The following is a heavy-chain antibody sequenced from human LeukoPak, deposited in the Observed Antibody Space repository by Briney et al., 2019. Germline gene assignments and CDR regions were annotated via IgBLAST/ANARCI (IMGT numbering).Heavy chain of an antibody. V-gene: IGHV1-8*01. D-gene: IGHD3-22*01. CDR2: MNPNSGNT. CDR3: ARVSYYYDSSGYYLDYFDY. J-gene: IGHJ4*02. Sequence: ASVKVSCKASGYTFTSYDINWVRQATGQGLEWMGWMNPNSGNTGYAQKFQGRVTMTRNTSISTAYMELRSLRSDDTAVYYCARVSYYYDSSGYYLDYFDYWGQGTLVTVSS. CDR1: GYTFTSYD.